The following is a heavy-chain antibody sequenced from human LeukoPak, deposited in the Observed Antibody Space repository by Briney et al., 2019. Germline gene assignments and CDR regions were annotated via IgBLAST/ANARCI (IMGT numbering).Heavy chain of an antibody. V-gene: IGHV4-59*08. CDR3: ARWNTVLGRDAFDI. CDR1: GGSISSYY. D-gene: IGHD1/OR15-1a*01. Sequence: SETLSLTCTVSGGSISSYYWSWIRQPPGKGLEWIGYIYYSGSTNYNPSLKSRVTISVDTSKNQFSLKLSSVTAADTAVYYCARWNTVLGRDAFDIWGQGTMVTVSS. J-gene: IGHJ3*02. CDR2: IYYSGST.